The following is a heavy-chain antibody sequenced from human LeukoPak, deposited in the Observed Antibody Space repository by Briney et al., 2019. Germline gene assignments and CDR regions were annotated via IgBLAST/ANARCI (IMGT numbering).Heavy chain of an antibody. CDR3: ARERSGYYFD. Sequence: SETLSLTCTVSGGSISSYYWSWIRQRPGKGLEWIGYIYYSGSTNYNPSLKSRVTISVDTSKNQFSLKLSSMTAADTAVYYCARERSGYYFDWGQGTLVTVSS. J-gene: IGHJ4*02. V-gene: IGHV4-59*01. D-gene: IGHD3-22*01. CDR1: GGSISSYY. CDR2: IYYSGST.